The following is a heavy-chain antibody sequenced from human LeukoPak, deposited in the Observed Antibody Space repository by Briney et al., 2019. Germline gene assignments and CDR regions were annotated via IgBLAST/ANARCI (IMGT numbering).Heavy chain of an antibody. CDR3: ARVYYGSGSHDY. CDR2: ISSSGSTI. CDR1: GFTFSSYE. Sequence: GGSLRLSCAASGFTFSSYEMNWVRQAPGKGLERVSYISSSGSTIYYADSVKGRFTISRDNAKNSLYLQMNSLRAEDTAVYYCARVYYGSGSHDYWGQGTLVTVSS. V-gene: IGHV3-48*03. J-gene: IGHJ4*02. D-gene: IGHD3-10*01.